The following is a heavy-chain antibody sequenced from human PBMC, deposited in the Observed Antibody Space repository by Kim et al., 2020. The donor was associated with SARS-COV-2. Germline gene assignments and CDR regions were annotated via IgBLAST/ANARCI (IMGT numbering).Heavy chain of an antibody. CDR2: INHSGST. D-gene: IGHD3-22*01. Sequence: SETLSLTCAVYGGSFSGYYWSWIRQPPGKGLEWIGEINHSGSTNYNPSLKSRVTISVDTSKNQFSLKLSSVTAADTAVYYCARGGYDSSGYYCDYWGQGT. CDR3: ARGGYDSSGYYCDY. J-gene: IGHJ4*02. CDR1: GGSFSGYY. V-gene: IGHV4-34*01.